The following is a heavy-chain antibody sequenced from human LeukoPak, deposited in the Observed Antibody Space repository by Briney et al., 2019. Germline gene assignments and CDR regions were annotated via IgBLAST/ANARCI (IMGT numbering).Heavy chain of an antibody. J-gene: IGHJ1*01. CDR1: GGSISNYY. Sequence: PSETLSLTCTVSGGSISNYYWSWIRQPPGKGPEWIGYIYNSGHTNYNPSLKSRVTISEDTSKNQLSLKLSSVTAADTAVYYCARAAVTTSRYFQHWGQGTLVTVSS. CDR3: ARAAVTTSRYFQH. CDR2: IYNSGHT. D-gene: IGHD4-17*01. V-gene: IGHV4-59*01.